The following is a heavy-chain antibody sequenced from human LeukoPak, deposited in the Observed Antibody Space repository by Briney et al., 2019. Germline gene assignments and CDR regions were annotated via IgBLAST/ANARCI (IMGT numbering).Heavy chain of an antibody. Sequence: PSETLSLTCTVSGGSISSGGYYWSWIRQHPGKGLEWIGYIYYSGSTYYNPSLKSRVTISVDTSKNQFSLKLSSVTAADTAVYYCARGRVVVIPYYFDYWGQGTLVTVSS. J-gene: IGHJ4*02. CDR1: GGSISSGGYY. V-gene: IGHV4-31*03. CDR2: IYYSGST. CDR3: ARGRVVVIPYYFDY. D-gene: IGHD3-22*01.